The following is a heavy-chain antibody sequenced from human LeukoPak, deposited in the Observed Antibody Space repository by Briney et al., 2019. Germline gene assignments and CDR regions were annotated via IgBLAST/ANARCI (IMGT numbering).Heavy chain of an antibody. Sequence: PSETLSLTCAVPGGSISSGGYSWSWIRQPPGKGLEWIGYIYHSGSTYYNPSLKSRVTISVDRFKNQFSLKLSSVTAADTAVYYCATGGRKAYYGMDVWGQGTTVTVSS. CDR1: GGSISSGGYS. CDR2: IYHSGST. D-gene: IGHD2-15*01. CDR3: ATGGRKAYYGMDV. J-gene: IGHJ6*02. V-gene: IGHV4-30-2*01.